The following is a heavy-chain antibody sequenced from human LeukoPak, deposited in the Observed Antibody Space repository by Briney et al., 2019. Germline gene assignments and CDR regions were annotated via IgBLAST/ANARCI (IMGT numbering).Heavy chain of an antibody. V-gene: IGHV1-8*02. J-gene: IGHJ3*02. CDR3: ARPYSSSWPDAFDI. CDR2: MNPNSGNT. CDR1: GDTFTTDY. Sequence: GASVKVSCKASGDTFTTDYIHWVRQATGQGLEWMGWMNPNSGNTGYAQKFQGRVTMTRNASISTAYMELSSLRSEDTAVYYCARPYSSSWPDAFDIWGQGTMVTVSS. D-gene: IGHD6-13*01.